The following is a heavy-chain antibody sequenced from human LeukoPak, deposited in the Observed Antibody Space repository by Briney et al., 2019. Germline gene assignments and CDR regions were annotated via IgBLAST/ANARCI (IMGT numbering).Heavy chain of an antibody. J-gene: IGHJ3*02. Sequence: GGSPRLSCAASGFTFSSYSMNWVRQAPGKGLEWVSSISSSSSYIYYADSVKGRFTISRDNAKNSLYLQMNSLRAEDTAVYYCASYLVGATAFDIWGQGTMVTVSS. CDR1: GFTFSSYS. D-gene: IGHD1-26*01. CDR3: ASYLVGATAFDI. V-gene: IGHV3-21*01. CDR2: ISSSSSYI.